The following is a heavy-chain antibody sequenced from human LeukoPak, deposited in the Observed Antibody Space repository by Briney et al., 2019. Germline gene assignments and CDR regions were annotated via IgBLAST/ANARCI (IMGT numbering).Heavy chain of an antibody. Sequence: GGSLRLSCAASRFTFSSYVMSWVRQAPGKGLEWVSPISGSGGSTYYADSVRGGFTISRDNSKKTLYLQMNSLRAEDTAVYYCAKRVNFWSGYLDYWGQGTLVTVSS. CDR2: ISGSGGST. V-gene: IGHV3-23*01. CDR3: AKRVNFWSGYLDY. CDR1: RFTFSSYV. D-gene: IGHD3-3*01. J-gene: IGHJ4*02.